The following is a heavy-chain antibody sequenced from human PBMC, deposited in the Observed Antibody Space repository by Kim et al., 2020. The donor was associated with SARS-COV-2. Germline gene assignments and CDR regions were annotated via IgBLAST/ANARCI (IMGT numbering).Heavy chain of an antibody. CDR3: ASEEQQLDY. CDR2: GIA. V-gene: IGHV1-69*04. Sequence: GIANYAQKIQSRVTITADKSTRTVYMELSGLRSEDTAVYYCASEEQQLDYWGQGTLVTVSS. D-gene: IGHD6-13*01. J-gene: IGHJ4*02.